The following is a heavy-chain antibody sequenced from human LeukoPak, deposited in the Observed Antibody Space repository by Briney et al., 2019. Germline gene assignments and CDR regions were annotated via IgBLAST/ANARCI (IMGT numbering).Heavy chain of an antibody. V-gene: IGHV3-48*03. D-gene: IGHD5-18*01. J-gene: IGHJ5*02. Sequence: PGGSLRLSCAASGFTLSSYEMNWVRPAPGKGLEWVSYISSSGRTMYYADSVKGRFTISRENAKKSLYLQMNSLRAEDTAVYYCARDSGYSYGAFDPWGQGTLVTVSS. CDR1: GFTLSSYE. CDR2: ISSSGRTM. CDR3: ARDSGYSYGAFDP.